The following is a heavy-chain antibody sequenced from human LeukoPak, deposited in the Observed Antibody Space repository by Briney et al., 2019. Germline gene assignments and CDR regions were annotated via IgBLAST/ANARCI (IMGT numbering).Heavy chain of an antibody. J-gene: IGHJ4*02. V-gene: IGHV3-53*01. Sequence: GGSLRLSCAASGFTVSSNEMSWVRKAPGQGLEGVSVIYSGGSPDYADSAKGRFTISSDNSKNTLYLQMNSLSVEDTAVYYCARGIGLVIGYFDYWGQGTLVTVSS. D-gene: IGHD3-3*01. CDR2: IYSGGSP. CDR1: GFTVSSNE. CDR3: ARGIGLVIGYFDY.